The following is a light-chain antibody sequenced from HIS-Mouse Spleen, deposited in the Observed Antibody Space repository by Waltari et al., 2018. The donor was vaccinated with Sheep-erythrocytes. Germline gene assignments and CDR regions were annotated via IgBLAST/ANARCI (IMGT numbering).Light chain of an antibody. V-gene: IGKV1-33*01. J-gene: IGKJ4*01. CDR1: QDISNY. CDR2: DAS. CDR3: QQYDNLPPSKVT. Sequence: DIQMTQSPSSLSASVGDRVTITCQASQDISNYLNWYQQKPGKAPKLLIYDASNLETGVPSRFSGSGSVTDFTFTISSLQPEDIATYYCQQYDNLPPSKVTFGGGTKVEIK.